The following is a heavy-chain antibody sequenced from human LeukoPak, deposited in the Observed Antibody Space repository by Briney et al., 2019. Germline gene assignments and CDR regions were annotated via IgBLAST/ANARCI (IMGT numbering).Heavy chain of an antibody. CDR3: ARDLESSVWGGYYFDY. D-gene: IGHD3-16*01. CDR2: INTNTGNP. V-gene: IGHV7-4-1*02. Sequence: ASVKVSCKASGYTCTSYAMNWVRQAPGQGLEWMGWINTNTGNPTYAQGFTGRFVFSLDTSVSTAYLQISSLKAEDTAVYYCARDLESSVWGGYYFDYWGQGTLVTVSS. J-gene: IGHJ4*02. CDR1: GYTCTSYA.